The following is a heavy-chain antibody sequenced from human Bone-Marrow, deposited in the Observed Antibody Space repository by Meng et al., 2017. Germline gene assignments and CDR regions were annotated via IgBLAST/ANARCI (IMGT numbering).Heavy chain of an antibody. CDR3: ARGPTTMAHDFDY. CDR2: INHSGST. D-gene: IGHD4-11*01. Sequence: QVRLQPWGAGLLKPLETLSLTCVVSGGSFSDYYWSWIRQPPGKGLEWVGEINHSGSTNYNPSLEGRATISVDTSQNNLSLRLSSVTAADSAVYYCARGPTTMAHDFDYWGQGTLVTVSS. J-gene: IGHJ4*02. V-gene: IGHV4-34*01. CDR1: GGSFSDYY.